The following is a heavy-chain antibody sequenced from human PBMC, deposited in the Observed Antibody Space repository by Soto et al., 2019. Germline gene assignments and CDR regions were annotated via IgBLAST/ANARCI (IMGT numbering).Heavy chain of an antibody. V-gene: IGHV4-61*01. D-gene: IGHD3-9*01. J-gene: IGHJ5*02. CDR2: IYYSGST. Sequence: SETLSLTCTVSGGSVSSGSYYWSWIRQPPGKGLEWIGYIYYSGSTNYNPSLKSRVTISVDTSKNQFSLKLSSVTAADTAVYYSASDRRQYYDILTRSRVGWFDPWGQGNLVTVSS. CDR1: GGSVSSGSYY. CDR3: ASDRRQYYDILTRSRVGWFDP.